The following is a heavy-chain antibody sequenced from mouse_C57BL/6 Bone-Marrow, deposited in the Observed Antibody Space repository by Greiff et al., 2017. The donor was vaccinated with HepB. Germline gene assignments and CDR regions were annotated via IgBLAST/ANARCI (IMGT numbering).Heavy chain of an antibody. J-gene: IGHJ4*01. CDR1: GFSLTSYA. CDR3: ASKRTVVRYAMDY. V-gene: IGHV2-9-1*01. CDR2: IWTGGGT. Sequence: VHLVESGPGLVAPSQSLSITCTVSGFSLTSYAISWVRQPPGKGLEWLGVIWTGGGTNYNSALKSRQSISKDNSKSQVFFKMNSLQTDDTARYYCASKRTVVRYAMDYWGQGTSVTVSS. D-gene: IGHD1-1*01.